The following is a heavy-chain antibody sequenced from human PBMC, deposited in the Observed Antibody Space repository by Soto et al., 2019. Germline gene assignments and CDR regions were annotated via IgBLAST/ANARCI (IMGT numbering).Heavy chain of an antibody. J-gene: IGHJ6*02. V-gene: IGHV1-18*01. CDR2: ISPDNGNT. Sequence: QVQLVQSGGEVKKPGASVKVSCKASGYTFTIYGINWVRPSPGQGLEWMGWISPDNGNTNYAQKLQGRVTMTTDTSTSTAYMELRSLRSDDTAVYYCARALGDSGYAGMDVWGQGTKVTVPS. CDR1: GYTFTIYG. D-gene: IGHD5-12*01. CDR3: ARALGDSGYAGMDV.